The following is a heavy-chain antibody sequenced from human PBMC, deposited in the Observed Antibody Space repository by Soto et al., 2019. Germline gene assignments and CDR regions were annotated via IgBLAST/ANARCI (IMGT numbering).Heavy chain of an antibody. J-gene: IGHJ6*02. CDR1: GFTFSSYG. CDR3: ARERHGDTPYYYYGMDV. V-gene: IGHV3-33*01. D-gene: IGHD4-17*01. Sequence: QVQLVESGGGVVQPGRSLRLSCAASGFTFSSYGMHWVRQAPGKGLEWVAVIWYDGSNKYYADSVKGRFTISRDNSKNTLYLQMNSLRAEDTAVYYCARERHGDTPYYYYGMDVWGQGTTVTVSS. CDR2: IWYDGSNK.